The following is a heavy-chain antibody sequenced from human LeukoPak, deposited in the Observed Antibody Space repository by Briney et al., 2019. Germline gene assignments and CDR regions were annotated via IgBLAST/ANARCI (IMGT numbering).Heavy chain of an antibody. V-gene: IGHV4-39*02. CDR2: IHYSGIT. D-gene: IGHD1-7*01. CDR1: GGSISSSSYY. Sequence: SETLSLTCTVSGGSISSSSYYWGWIRQPPGKGLEWIGSIHYSGITYYNPSLTSRVGISVDTSKNHFSLPLSSLTATHAAGYNCARGPEVTGTIGFDYWGQGTLVTVSS. CDR3: ARGPEVTGTIGFDY. J-gene: IGHJ4*02.